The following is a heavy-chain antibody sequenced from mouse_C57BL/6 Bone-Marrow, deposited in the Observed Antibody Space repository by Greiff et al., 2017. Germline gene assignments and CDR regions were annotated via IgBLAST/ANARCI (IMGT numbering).Heavy chain of an antibody. D-gene: IGHD1-1*02. CDR2: IHPSDSDT. V-gene: IGHV1-74*01. Sequence: QVQLQQPGAELVKPGASVKVSCKASGYTFTSYWMHWVKQRPGQGLEWIGRIHPSDSDTNYNQKFKGNATLTVDKSSSTAYMQLSSLTSEDSAVYYCATFLYGAWFAYWGQGTLVTVSA. CDR1: GYTFTSYW. CDR3: ATFLYGAWFAY. J-gene: IGHJ3*01.